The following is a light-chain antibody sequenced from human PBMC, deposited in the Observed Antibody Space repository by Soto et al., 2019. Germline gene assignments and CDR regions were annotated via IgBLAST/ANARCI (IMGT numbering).Light chain of an antibody. Sequence: EIVLTQSPGTLSLSPGERATLSCRASQSVSSSYLAWYQQKPGQAPRLLIYAASSRATGIPDRFSGSGSGTDFTLTISRLEPEDFAVYYCQQYGSSSLTFGGGTKVDSK. V-gene: IGKV3-20*01. J-gene: IGKJ4*01. CDR2: AAS. CDR3: QQYGSSSLT. CDR1: QSVSSSY.